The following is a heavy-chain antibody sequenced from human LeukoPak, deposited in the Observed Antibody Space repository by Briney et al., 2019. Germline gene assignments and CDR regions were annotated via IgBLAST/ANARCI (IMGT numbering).Heavy chain of an antibody. CDR1: GYTFSNYG. D-gene: IGHD3-10*01. Sequence: ASVKVSCKASGYTFSNYGINWVRQAPGQGLEWMGWISAYNGNTNYAQKLQGRVTMTTDTSTSTAYMELRSLRSDDTAVYYCAGTLWFGELWSHYYGMDVWGQGTTVTVSS. J-gene: IGHJ6*02. CDR3: AGTLWFGELWSHYYGMDV. CDR2: ISAYNGNT. V-gene: IGHV1-18*01.